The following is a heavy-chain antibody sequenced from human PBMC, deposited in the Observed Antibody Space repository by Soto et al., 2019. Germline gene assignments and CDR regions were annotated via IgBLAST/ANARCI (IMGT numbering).Heavy chain of an antibody. D-gene: IGHD4-17*01. Sequence: SETLSLTCTVSGASLSSGGSYWTWIRQHPGRGLEWIGSIYYSGSTSYNPSLKSRLSILIDTSKTQFSLRLTSVTAADSAVYFCARGIDYGDSFHFDDWGQGALVTVSS. V-gene: IGHV4-31*03. CDR2: IYYSGST. CDR1: GASLSSGGSY. CDR3: ARGIDYGDSFHFDD. J-gene: IGHJ4*02.